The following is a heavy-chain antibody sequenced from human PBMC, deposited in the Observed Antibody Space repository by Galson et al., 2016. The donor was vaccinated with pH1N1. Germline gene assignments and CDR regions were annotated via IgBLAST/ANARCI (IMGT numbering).Heavy chain of an antibody. CDR1: GGSISSGGYY. CDR2: IYYSGST. D-gene: IGHD6-19*01. V-gene: IGHV4-31*03. Sequence: TLSLPCTVSGGSISSGGYYWSWIRQHPGKGLEWIGYIYYSGSTYYNPSLKSRVTISVDTSKNQFSLKLSSVTAADTAVYYCARGIAVAGTQYFDYWGQGTLVTVSS. CDR3: ARGIAVAGTQYFDY. J-gene: IGHJ4*02.